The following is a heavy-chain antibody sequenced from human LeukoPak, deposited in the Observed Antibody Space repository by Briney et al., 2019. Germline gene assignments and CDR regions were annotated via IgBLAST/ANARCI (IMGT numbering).Heavy chain of an antibody. Sequence: GGSLSLSCTASGFTFGDYAMTWVRQAPGKGLEWVGFIASETYGGTAEYAASVKGRFTISRDDSKSIAYLQMNSLKTEATAVYYCTRDQTPYYWGQGTLVTVSS. V-gene: IGHV3-49*04. CDR2: IASETYGGTA. CDR1: GFTFGDYA. J-gene: IGHJ4*02. CDR3: TRDQTPYY.